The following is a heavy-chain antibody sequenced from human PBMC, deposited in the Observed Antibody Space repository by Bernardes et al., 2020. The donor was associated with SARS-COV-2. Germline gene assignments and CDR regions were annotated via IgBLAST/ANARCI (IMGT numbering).Heavy chain of an antibody. Sequence: GGSLRLSCAASGFTVSTNFMTWVRQAPGKGLEWVSVIYSDGTTYYGDSVRGRFIISRDNSKNTLYLQMNSLRPEDTAVYYCAREGGSCSNGVCYTWYYGMDVWGQGTTVTVSS. V-gene: IGHV3-53*01. CDR2: IYSDGTT. CDR1: GFTVSTNF. CDR3: AREGGSCSNGVCYTWYYGMDV. J-gene: IGHJ6*02. D-gene: IGHD2-8*01.